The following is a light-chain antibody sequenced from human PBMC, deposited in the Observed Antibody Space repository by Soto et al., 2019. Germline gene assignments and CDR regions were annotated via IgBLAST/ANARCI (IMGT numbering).Light chain of an antibody. CDR2: GAS. V-gene: IGKV3-20*01. J-gene: IGKJ1*01. Sequence: EIVLTQSPGTLSLSTGERATLSCSASQSVSSSYLGWYQQKPGQAPRLLIYGASSRATGIPDRFSGSGSGTDFTLTISRLEPEDFAVYYCQQYGSSPQTFGQGTKVDI. CDR1: QSVSSSY. CDR3: QQYGSSPQT.